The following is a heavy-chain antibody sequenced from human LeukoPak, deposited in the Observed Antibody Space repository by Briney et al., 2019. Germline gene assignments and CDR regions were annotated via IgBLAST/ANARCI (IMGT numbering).Heavy chain of an antibody. CDR1: GYTLTELS. D-gene: IGHD2-2*01. J-gene: IGHJ4*02. CDR2: FDPEDGET. CDR3: ATDVSSTSFYYFDY. V-gene: IGHV1-24*01. Sequence: ASVKVSCKVSGYTLTELSMHWVRQAPGKGPEWMGGFDPEDGETIYAQKFQGRVTMTEDTSTDTAYMELSSLRSEDTAVYYCATDVSSTSFYYFDYWGQGTLVTVSS.